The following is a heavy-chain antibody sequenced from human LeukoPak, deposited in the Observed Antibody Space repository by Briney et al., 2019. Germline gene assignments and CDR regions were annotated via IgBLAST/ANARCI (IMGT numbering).Heavy chain of an antibody. Sequence: HPGGSLRLSCAASGFTFSNYGMHWVRQAPGKGLEWVAVIRDDGSNEYYADSVKGRFTIFRDNRRNTLYLQMNSLRAEDTAVYSCARDHSGTQDYWGQGTLVTVSS. J-gene: IGHJ4*02. CDR2: IRDDGSNE. CDR3: ARDHSGTQDY. CDR1: GFTFSNYG. V-gene: IGHV3-33*01. D-gene: IGHD1-1*01.